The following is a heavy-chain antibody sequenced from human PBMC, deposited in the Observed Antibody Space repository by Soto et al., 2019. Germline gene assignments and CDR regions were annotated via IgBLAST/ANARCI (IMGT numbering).Heavy chain of an antibody. CDR3: ARGGYYYDSSGYFVPAFDI. CDR2: ISSSSSTI. J-gene: IGHJ3*02. V-gene: IGHV3-48*02. CDR1: GFTFSSYS. D-gene: IGHD3-22*01. Sequence: EVQLVESGGGLVQPGGSLRLSCAASGFTFSSYSMNWVRQAPGKGLEWVSYISSSSSTIYYADSVKGRVTISRDNAKISLYLQMNSLRDEDTAVYYCARGGYYYDSSGYFVPAFDIWGQGTMVTVSS.